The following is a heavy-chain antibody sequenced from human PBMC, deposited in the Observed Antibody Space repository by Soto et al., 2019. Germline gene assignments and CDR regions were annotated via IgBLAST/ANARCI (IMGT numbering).Heavy chain of an antibody. Sequence: QVQLVQSGAEVKKPGSSVKVSCKASGGTFSSYAISWVRQAPGQGLEWMGGIIPIFGTANYAQKFQGRVTITADESTSTPTRELATLKPEDRAVNSCAIVAPTSSSSSGMDVWGQGPTVT. CDR2: IIPIFGTA. CDR3: AIVAPTSSSSSGMDV. V-gene: IGHV1-69*01. CDR1: GGTFSSYA. J-gene: IGHJ6*02.